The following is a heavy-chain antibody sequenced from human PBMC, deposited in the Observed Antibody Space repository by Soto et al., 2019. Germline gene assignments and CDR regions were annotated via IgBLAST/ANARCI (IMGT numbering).Heavy chain of an antibody. J-gene: IGHJ5*02. D-gene: IGHD1-7*01. CDR3: ARHQLELHEYNWFDP. CDR2: IYPGDSDT. Sequence: GESLKISCKGSGYSFTSYWIGWVRQMPGKGLEWMGIIYPGDSDTRYSPSFQGQVTISADKSISTAYLQWSSLKASDTAMYYCARHQLELHEYNWFDPWGQGTLVTVSS. CDR1: GYSFTSYW. V-gene: IGHV5-51*01.